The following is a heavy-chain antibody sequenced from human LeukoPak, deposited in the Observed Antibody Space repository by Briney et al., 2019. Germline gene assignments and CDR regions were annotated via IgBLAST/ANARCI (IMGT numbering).Heavy chain of an antibody. J-gene: IGHJ4*02. Sequence: PGGSLRLSCAASGFTFSSYGMHWVRQAPGKGLEWVSYISSSSSTIYYADSVKGRFTISRDNAKNSLHLQMNSLRAEDTAVYYCASYYGDPYYWGQVTLVTVSS. D-gene: IGHD4-17*01. CDR2: ISSSSSTI. V-gene: IGHV3-48*01. CDR1: GFTFSSYG. CDR3: ASYYGDPYY.